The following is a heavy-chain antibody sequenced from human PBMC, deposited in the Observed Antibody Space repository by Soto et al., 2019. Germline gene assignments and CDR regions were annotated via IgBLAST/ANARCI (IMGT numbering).Heavy chain of an antibody. CDR3: AKDDGPGFEFRSGYNRGYYGMDV. CDR1: GFTFSSYA. CDR2: ISGSGGST. J-gene: IGHJ6*02. Sequence: GGSLRLSCAASGFTFSSYAMSWVRQAPGKGLEWVSAISGSGGSTYYADSVKGRFTISRDNSKNTLYLQMNSLRAEDTAVYYCAKDDGPGFEFRSGYNRGYYGMDVWGQGTTVTVSS. V-gene: IGHV3-23*01. D-gene: IGHD3-3*01.